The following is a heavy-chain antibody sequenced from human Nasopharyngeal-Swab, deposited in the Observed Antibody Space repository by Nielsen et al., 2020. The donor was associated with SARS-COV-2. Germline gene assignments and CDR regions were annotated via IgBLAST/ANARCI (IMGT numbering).Heavy chain of an antibody. D-gene: IGHD1-14*01. V-gene: IGHV3-74*01. CDR1: GFTFSNSW. Sequence: GGSLRLSCAVSGFTFSNSWVHWVRQAPGKGLVWVSRINSDGSRTGYADSVKGRFTISRDNAKNTLYLQMNSLSAEDTAVYYCVRDPNRHFDFWGRGTLVTVSS. CDR2: INSDGSRT. J-gene: IGHJ2*01. CDR3: VRDPNRHFDF.